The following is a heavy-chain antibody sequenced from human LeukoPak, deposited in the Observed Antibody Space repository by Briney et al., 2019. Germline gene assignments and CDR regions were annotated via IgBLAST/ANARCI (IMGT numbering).Heavy chain of an antibody. Sequence: GGSLRLSCAASGFTFSSYSMNWVRQAPGKGLEWVANIKEDGSEKYYVDSVKGRFTISRDNAKRSLYLQMNSLRAEDTAVYYCASRNLFEYWGQGTLVTVSS. V-gene: IGHV3-7*01. CDR1: GFTFSSYS. CDR2: IKEDGSEK. D-gene: IGHD1-14*01. CDR3: ASRNLFEY. J-gene: IGHJ4*02.